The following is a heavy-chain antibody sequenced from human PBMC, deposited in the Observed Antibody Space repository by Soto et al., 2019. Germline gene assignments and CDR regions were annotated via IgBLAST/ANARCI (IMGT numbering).Heavy chain of an antibody. CDR3: ARGQQEAVAGTLLY. CDR2: IYYSGST. V-gene: IGHV4-59*08. Sequence: QVQLQESGPGLVKPSETLSLTCTVSGGSISSYYWSWIRQPPGKGLEWVGYIYYSGSTNYNPSLKGRVTISVDTSKNQFSLKLSSVTAADTAVYYCARGQQEAVAGTLLYWGQGTLVTVSS. J-gene: IGHJ1*01. CDR1: GGSISSYY. D-gene: IGHD6-19*01.